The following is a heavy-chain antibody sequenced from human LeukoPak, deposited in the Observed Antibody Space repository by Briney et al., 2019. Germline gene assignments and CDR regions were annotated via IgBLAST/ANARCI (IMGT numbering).Heavy chain of an antibody. D-gene: IGHD3-10*01. CDR3: ARVGRYFAFDI. V-gene: IGHV4-30-4*08. CDR2: IYYSGST. CDR1: GGSISSGDYY. J-gene: IGHJ3*02. Sequence: PSETLSLTCTVSGGSISSGDYYWSWIRQPPGKGLEWIGYIYYSGSTYYNPSLKSRVTISVDTSKNQFSLKLSSVTAADTAVYYCARVGRYFAFDIWGQGTMVTVSS.